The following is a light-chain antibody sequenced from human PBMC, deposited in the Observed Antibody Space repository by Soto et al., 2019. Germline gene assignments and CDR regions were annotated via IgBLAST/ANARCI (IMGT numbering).Light chain of an antibody. CDR3: QQYNRYPYT. Sequence: DIQMTQSPSTLSASVGHRVTITCRASQSISSWLAWYQQKPGKAPKLLIYKASSLESGVPSRFSGSGSETEFTLTISSLQPDDFATYYCQQYNRYPYTFGQGTKLEIK. CDR2: KAS. V-gene: IGKV1-5*03. J-gene: IGKJ2*01. CDR1: QSISSW.